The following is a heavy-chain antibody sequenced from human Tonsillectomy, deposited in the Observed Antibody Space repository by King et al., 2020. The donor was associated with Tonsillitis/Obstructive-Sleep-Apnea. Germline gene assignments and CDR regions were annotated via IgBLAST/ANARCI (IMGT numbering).Heavy chain of an antibody. D-gene: IGHD2-2*01. CDR2: IWYDGSNK. V-gene: IGHV3-33*01. Sequence: VQLVESGGGVVQPGRSLRLSCAASGFTFSSCGMHWVRQAPGKGLEWVAVIWYDGSNKYYADSVKGRFTISRDNSKNTLYLQMNSLRAEDTAVYYCARETGYCSSTSCYYYYMDVWGKGTTVTVSS. J-gene: IGHJ6*03. CDR3: ARETGYCSSTSCYYYYMDV. CDR1: GFTFSSCG.